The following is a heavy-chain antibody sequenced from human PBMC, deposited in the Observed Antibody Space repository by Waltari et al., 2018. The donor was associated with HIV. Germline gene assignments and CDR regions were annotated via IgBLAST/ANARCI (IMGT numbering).Heavy chain of an antibody. J-gene: IGHJ6*03. Sequence: EMQLAESGGGLLQPGESLRLSCVASGFTFRTSDMNWIRQTPENGVEWISTIRGSGGVTNYAVYVKGRFIVSRDNSQNTLYLQMTTLRVDDTATYDCARGAKAGPDYHYYLDVWGKGTTVTVS. V-gene: IGHV3-23*04. CDR1: GFTFRTSD. CDR3: ARGAKAGPDYHYYLDV. D-gene: IGHD6-13*01. CDR2: IRGSGGVT.